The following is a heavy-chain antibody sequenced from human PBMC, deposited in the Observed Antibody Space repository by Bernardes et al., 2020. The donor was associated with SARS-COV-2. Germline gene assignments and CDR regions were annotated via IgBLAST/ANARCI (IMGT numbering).Heavy chain of an antibody. V-gene: IGHV1-2*02. Sequence: ASVKVSCKASGYTFTGFYMHWVRQAPGQGLEWMGWINPNSGDTNFAQKFQGRVTMTRDTSISTAYMELSRLTSDDTAVYYCARGLYYYDSSGYYYVTLDHCGQGSLVTVSS. D-gene: IGHD3-22*01. CDR3: ARGLYYYDSSGYYYVTLDH. CDR2: INPNSGDT. CDR1: GYTFTGFY. J-gene: IGHJ4*02.